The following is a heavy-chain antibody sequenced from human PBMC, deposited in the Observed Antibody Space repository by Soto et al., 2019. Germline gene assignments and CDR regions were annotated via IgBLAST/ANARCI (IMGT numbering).Heavy chain of an antibody. D-gene: IGHD5-18*01. CDR3: ARDGNFAFRVYSFAFDF. Sequence: QVQLVQSGAEVKKPGASVRVSCEASGYRFTAYYIHWVRQAPGQGLEWMGRMNLDTGGTTYAQKFQSRVTMTSDTSISTAYMEVSSVKSDDTAMYYCARDGNFAFRVYSFAFDFWGQGTLVTVSS. CDR1: GYRFTAYY. V-gene: IGHV1-2*06. J-gene: IGHJ4*02. CDR2: MNLDTGGT.